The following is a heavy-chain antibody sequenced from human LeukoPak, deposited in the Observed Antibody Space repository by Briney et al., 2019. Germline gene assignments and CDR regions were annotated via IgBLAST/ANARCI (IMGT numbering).Heavy chain of an antibody. CDR1: GFTFSSYT. CDR3: VKDAYSGSWGFSHMDV. CDR2: ISSNGGST. V-gene: IGHV3-64D*09. D-gene: IGHD6-13*01. J-gene: IGHJ6*02. Sequence: QSGGSLRLSCSASGFTFSSYTMHWVRQAPGKGLKYVSAISSNGGSTYYADSVKGRFTISRDNSKNTLYLQMSSLRAEDTALYYCVKDAYSGSWGFSHMDVWGQGTTVTVSS.